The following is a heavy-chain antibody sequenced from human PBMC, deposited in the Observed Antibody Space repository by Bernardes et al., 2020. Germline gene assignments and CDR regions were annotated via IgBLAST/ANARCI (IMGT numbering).Heavy chain of an antibody. CDR3: AKQVAGSAGFDY. Sequence: GGSLRLSCAASGFTFSSYAMHWVRQAPGKGLEWVAVISYDGSNKYYADSVKGRSTISRDNSKNTLSLQMNSLRAEDTAVHYCAKQVAGSAGFDYWGQGILVTVSS. D-gene: IGHD6-19*01. CDR1: GFTFSSYA. V-gene: IGHV3-30*18. J-gene: IGHJ4*02. CDR2: ISYDGSNK.